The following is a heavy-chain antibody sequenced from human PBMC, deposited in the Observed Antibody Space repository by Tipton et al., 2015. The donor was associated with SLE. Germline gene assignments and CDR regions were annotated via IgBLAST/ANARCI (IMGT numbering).Heavy chain of an antibody. D-gene: IGHD7-27*01. CDR2: TRDKATGYTT. Sequence: SLRLSCAASGFTFSDHYMDWVRQAPGKGLEWVGRTRDKATGYTTDYAASVKGRFTISRDNVDNTLYLQMNRLRGEDTAVYYCARIRGLGAFDIWGQGTMVTVSS. CDR3: ARIRGLGAFDI. J-gene: IGHJ3*02. V-gene: IGHV3-72*01. CDR1: GFTFSDHY.